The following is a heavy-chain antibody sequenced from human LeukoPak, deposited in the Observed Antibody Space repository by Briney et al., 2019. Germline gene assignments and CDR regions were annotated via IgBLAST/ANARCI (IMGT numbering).Heavy chain of an antibody. V-gene: IGHV3-9*03. Sequence: QPGRSLRLSCAASGFTFDDYAMHWVRQAPGKGLEWVSGISWNSGIIGYADSVKGRFTISRDNAKNSLYLQMNSLRAEDMALYYCAKMGSGWYFVDWGQGTLVTVSS. J-gene: IGHJ4*02. CDR2: ISWNSGII. D-gene: IGHD6-19*01. CDR3: AKMGSGWYFVD. CDR1: GFTFDDYA.